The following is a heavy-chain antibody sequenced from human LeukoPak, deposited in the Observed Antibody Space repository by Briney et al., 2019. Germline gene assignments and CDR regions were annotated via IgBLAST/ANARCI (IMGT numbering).Heavy chain of an antibody. V-gene: IGHV3-30*03. CDR1: GFTFSTFG. CDR2: ISYDASNK. J-gene: IGHJ6*03. D-gene: IGHD4-17*01. Sequence: GGSLRLSCAASGFTFSTFGMHWVRHAPGKGLEWVAVISYDASNKYYADSVKGRFTISRDNSKNTLYLQMNSLRAEDTAVYYCASSLATVTEGRFYYYYYMDVWGKGTTVTVSS. CDR3: ASSLATVTEGRFYYYYYMDV.